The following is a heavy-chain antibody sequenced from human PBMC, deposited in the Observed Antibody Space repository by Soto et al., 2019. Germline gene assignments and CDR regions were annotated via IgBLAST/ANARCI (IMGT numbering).Heavy chain of an antibody. J-gene: IGHJ4*02. CDR3: ARVLAGQGLPGSDY. CDR2: ISSNGGST. CDR1: GFTFSSYA. Sequence: GGSLRLSCAASGFTFSSYAMHWVRQAPGKGLEYVSAISSNGGSTYYANSVKGRFTISRDNSKNTLYLQMGSLRAEDMAVYYCARVLAGQGLPGSDYWGQGTLVTVSS. D-gene: IGHD2-2*01. V-gene: IGHV3-64*01.